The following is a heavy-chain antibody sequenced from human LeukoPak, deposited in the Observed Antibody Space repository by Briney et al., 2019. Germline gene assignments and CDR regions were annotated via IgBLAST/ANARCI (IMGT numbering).Heavy chain of an antibody. CDR3: ARAVIVVAAATQRNWFDP. CDR2: IYISGSN. CDR1: GGSISSASYY. J-gene: IGHJ5*02. V-gene: IGHV4-61*02. D-gene: IGHD2-15*01. Sequence: PSQTLSLTCTVSGGSISSASYYWSWIRQPAGKGLEWIGRIYISGSNNYNPSLKSRVTISLDTSKNQFSLKLNSVTAADTAIYYCARAVIVVAAATQRNWFDPWGQGTLVTVSS.